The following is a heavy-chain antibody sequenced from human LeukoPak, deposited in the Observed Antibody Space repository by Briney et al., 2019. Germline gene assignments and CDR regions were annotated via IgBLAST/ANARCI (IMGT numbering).Heavy chain of an antibody. CDR2: IYYSGST. J-gene: IGHJ6*02. CDR3: ARDNYSPPYYYYGMDV. V-gene: IGHV4-61*08. Sequence: PSQTLSLTCTVSGGSISSGGYYWSWIRQHPGKGLEWIGYIYYSGSTNYNPSLKSRVTISVDTSKNQFSLKLSSVTAADTAVYYCARDNYSPPYYYYGMDVWGQGTTVTVSS. D-gene: IGHD4-11*01. CDR1: GGSISSGGYY.